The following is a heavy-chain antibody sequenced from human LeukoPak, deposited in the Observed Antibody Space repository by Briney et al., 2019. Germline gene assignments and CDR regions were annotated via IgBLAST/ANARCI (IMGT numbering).Heavy chain of an antibody. D-gene: IGHD3-10*01. V-gene: IGHV4-31*03. J-gene: IGHJ6*02. CDR3: ARDRGLTYYYGSGSYERGYYYYGMDV. Sequence: PSETLSLTCTVSGXSISSGGYYWSWIRQHPGKGLEWIGYIYYSGSTYYNPSLKSRVTISVDTSKNQFSLKLSSVTAADTAVYYCARDRGLTYYYGSGSYERGYYYYGMDVWGQGTTVTVSS. CDR2: IYYSGST. CDR1: GXSISSGGYY.